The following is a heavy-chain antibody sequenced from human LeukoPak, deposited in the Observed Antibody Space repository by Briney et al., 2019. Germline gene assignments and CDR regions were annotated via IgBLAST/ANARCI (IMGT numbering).Heavy chain of an antibody. CDR3: AKVHDYGDVFDY. D-gene: IGHD4-17*01. J-gene: IGHJ4*02. CDR2: IKEDGSEK. V-gene: IGHV3-7*01. CDR1: GFTFSNYW. Sequence: GGSLRLSCAASGFTFSNYWMSWVRQAPGKGLEWVANIKEDGSEKYYVDSVKGRFTISRDNSKNTLYLQMNSLRAEDTAVYYCAKVHDYGDVFDYWGQGTLVTVSS.